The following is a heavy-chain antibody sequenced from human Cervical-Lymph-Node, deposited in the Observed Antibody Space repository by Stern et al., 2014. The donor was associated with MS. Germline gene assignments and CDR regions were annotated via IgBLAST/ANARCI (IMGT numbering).Heavy chain of an antibody. J-gene: IGHJ4*02. D-gene: IGHD4-17*01. V-gene: IGHV3-30*01. CDR3: ARGGAVTTSDYYLDY. Sequence: QMQLVQSGGGVVQPGRSLRLSCAASGFTFSYHAMHWVRQAPGKGLEWVALISYDGSDKNDADSVKGRFTISRDNSRNTLYLQMNSLRVDDTAVYYCARGGAVTTSDYYLDYWGQGILVTVSS. CDR2: ISYDGSDK. CDR1: GFTFSYHA.